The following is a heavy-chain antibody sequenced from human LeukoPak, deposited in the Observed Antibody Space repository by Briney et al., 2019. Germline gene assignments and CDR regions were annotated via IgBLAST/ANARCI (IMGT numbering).Heavy chain of an antibody. CDR2: IYYSGST. J-gene: IGHJ4*02. CDR3: ARELDIGYEYYFDY. CDR1: GGSISSYY. V-gene: IGHV4-59*12. D-gene: IGHD5-12*01. Sequence: SETLSLTCTVSGGSISSYYWSWIRQPPGKGLEWIGYIYYSGSTYYNPSLKSRVTISVDTSKNQFSLKLSSVTAADTAVYYCARELDIGYEYYFDYWGQGTLVTVSS.